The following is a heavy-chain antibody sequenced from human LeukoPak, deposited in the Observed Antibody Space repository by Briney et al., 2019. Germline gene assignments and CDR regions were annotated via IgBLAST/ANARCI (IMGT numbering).Heavy chain of an antibody. J-gene: IGHJ4*02. Sequence: SETLSLTCTVSGGSISSRSYYWGWIRQPPGKGLEWIGIIYYSGSTYYNPSLKSRVTISVDTSKNQFSLKLSSVTAADTAVYYCARLVGSSWYHEVLLGRDYWGQGTLVTVSS. CDR2: IYYSGST. CDR3: ARLVGSSWYHEVLLGRDY. V-gene: IGHV4-39*01. D-gene: IGHD6-13*01. CDR1: GGSISSRSYY.